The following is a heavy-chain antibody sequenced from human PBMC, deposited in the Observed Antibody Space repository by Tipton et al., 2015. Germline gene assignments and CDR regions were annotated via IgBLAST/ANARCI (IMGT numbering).Heavy chain of an antibody. CDR1: GGSFSDYY. J-gene: IGHJ6*02. CDR2: INYSATT. V-gene: IGHV4-34*01. D-gene: IGHD5-24*01. Sequence: TLSLTCAVYGGSFSDYYWTWVRQSPGKGLELIGEINYSATTHYNPSLGSRVTISVDTSKNQFSLKLSSVTAADTAVYYCARDLEHGMDVWGQGTTVTVSS. CDR3: ARDLEHGMDV.